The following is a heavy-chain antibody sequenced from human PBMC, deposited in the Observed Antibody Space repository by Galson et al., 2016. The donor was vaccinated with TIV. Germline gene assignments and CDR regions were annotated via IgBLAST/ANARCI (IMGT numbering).Heavy chain of an antibody. CDR3: ARAVTMRVADYYYGMDV. V-gene: IGHV3-11*04. D-gene: IGHD3-22*01. J-gene: IGHJ6*02. CDR2: ISNGGSTT. Sequence: SLRLSCAVSGFTFTDYYMNWIRQAPGKGLEWVSYISNGGSTTYYADFVKGRFTISRDNAKNSLYLHMSSPRAEDTAVYYCARAVTMRVADYYYGMDVWGQGTAVTVSS. CDR1: GFTFTDYY.